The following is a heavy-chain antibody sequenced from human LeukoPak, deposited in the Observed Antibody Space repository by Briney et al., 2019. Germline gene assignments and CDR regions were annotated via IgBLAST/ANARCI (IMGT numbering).Heavy chain of an antibody. CDR3: ARMSRDSSGWNFHYYMDV. Sequence: PGGSLRLSCAASGFTFSSYSMNWVRQAPGKGLEWVSSISGGSTYISYADSVKGRITISRDNAQNSLYLQMNSLRAEDPAVYYCARMSRDSSGWNFHYYMDVWGKGTTVTVSS. J-gene: IGHJ6*03. D-gene: IGHD6-19*01. CDR1: GFTFSSYS. V-gene: IGHV3-21*01. CDR2: ISGGSTYI.